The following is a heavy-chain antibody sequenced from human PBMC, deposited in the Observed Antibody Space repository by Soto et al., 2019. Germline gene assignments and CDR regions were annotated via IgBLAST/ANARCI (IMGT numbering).Heavy chain of an antibody. J-gene: IGHJ6*02. V-gene: IGHV1-69*01. CDR2: IVPIYGTA. CDR1: GGTFSSYA. D-gene: IGHD2-2*01. Sequence: QVQLVQSGAEVKKPGSSVKVSCKASGGTFSSYAISWVRQAPGQGLEWMGGIVPIYGTANYAQKFRGRVTITADESTSTDYMERSSLRSEDTAVYYCARSQGSSTSLEIYYYYYYGMDVWGQGTTVTVSS. CDR3: ARSQGSSTSLEIYYYYYYGMDV.